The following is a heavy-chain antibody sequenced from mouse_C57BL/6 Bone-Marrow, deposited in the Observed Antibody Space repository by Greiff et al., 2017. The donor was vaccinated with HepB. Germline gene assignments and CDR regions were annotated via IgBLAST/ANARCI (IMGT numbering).Heavy chain of an antibody. CDR2: INPGSGGT. V-gene: IGHV1-54*01. J-gene: IGHJ3*01. CDR3: ARKDCNAWFAY. Sequence: VQLQQSGAELVRPGTSVKVSCTASGYAFTNYLIEWVKQRPGQGLEWIGVINPGSGGTNYNEKFKGKATLTADKSSSTAYMQLSSLTSEDSAVYFCARKDCNAWFAYWGQGTLVTVSA. D-gene: IGHD2-1*01. CDR1: GYAFTNYL.